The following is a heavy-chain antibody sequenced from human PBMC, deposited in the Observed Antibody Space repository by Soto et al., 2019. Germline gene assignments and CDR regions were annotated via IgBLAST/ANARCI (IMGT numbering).Heavy chain of an antibody. J-gene: IGHJ6*03. V-gene: IGHV3-20*01. CDR2: INWNGGST. Sequence: EVQLVESGGGLVRPGGSLRLSCAASGFTFDAYGMSWVRQAPGKGLEWVSGINWNGGSTGYADSVKGRFTISRDNAKNYLYLQMNSLRAEDTDLYPCARGDVRDIVLLDCYYMYVWDKVTTVTVSS. CDR1: GFTFDAYG. CDR3: ARGDVRDIVLLDCYYMYV. D-gene: IGHD2-8*01.